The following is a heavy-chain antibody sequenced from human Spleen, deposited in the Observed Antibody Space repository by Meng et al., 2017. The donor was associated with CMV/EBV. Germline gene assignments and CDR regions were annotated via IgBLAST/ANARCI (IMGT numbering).Heavy chain of an antibody. Sequence: SETLSLTCTVSGGSISSYYWSWIRQPPGKGLEWIGEINHSGSTNYKPSLNSRVTISVDTSNNQFTLKLSSVTAADTAVYYCARDDWGYYYYGMDVWGQGTTVTVSS. V-gene: IGHV4-34*01. D-gene: IGHD7-27*01. CDR3: ARDDWGYYYYGMDV. CDR2: INHSGST. J-gene: IGHJ6*02. CDR1: GGSISSYY.